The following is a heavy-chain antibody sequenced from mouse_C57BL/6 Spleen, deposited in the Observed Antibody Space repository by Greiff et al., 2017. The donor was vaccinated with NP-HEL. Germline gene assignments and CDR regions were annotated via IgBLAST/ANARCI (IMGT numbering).Heavy chain of an antibody. Sequence: VQLQQSGPELVKPGASVKISCKASGYSFTGYYMNWVKQSPEKSLEWIGEINPSTGGTTYNQKFKAKATLAVDKSSSTAYMQLKSLTSEDSAVYYCARALRYAMDYWGQGTSVTVSS. CDR1: GYSFTGYY. CDR2: INPSTGGT. CDR3: ARALRYAMDY. J-gene: IGHJ4*01. V-gene: IGHV1-42*01. D-gene: IGHD1-1*01.